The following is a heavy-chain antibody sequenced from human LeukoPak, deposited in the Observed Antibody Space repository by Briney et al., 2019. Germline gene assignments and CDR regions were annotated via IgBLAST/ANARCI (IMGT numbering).Heavy chain of an antibody. CDR3: AREPTAADGTSDY. D-gene: IGHD6-13*01. CDR1: GYTFTGYY. Sequence: ASVKVPCKASGYTFTGYYMHWVRQAPGRGLEWMGWINPNSGGTNYAQKFQGRVTMTRDTSISTAYMDLSRLRSDDTAVYYCAREPTAADGTSDYWGQGTLVTVSS. V-gene: IGHV1-2*02. CDR2: INPNSGGT. J-gene: IGHJ4*02.